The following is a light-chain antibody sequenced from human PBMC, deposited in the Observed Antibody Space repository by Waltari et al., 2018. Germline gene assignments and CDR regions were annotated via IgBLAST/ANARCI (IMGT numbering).Light chain of an antibody. Sequence: QSALTQPASVSGSPGQSITISCSGTSSDIGGYDYVSWYQQYPGLAPKLIIYAVTNPASGVANRFSGSKSGYTASLTISGLQAADEAHYYCTSYTRKHTWVFGGGTKVTVL. CDR1: SSDIGGYDY. J-gene: IGLJ3*02. CDR2: AVT. V-gene: IGLV2-14*03. CDR3: TSYTRKHTWV.